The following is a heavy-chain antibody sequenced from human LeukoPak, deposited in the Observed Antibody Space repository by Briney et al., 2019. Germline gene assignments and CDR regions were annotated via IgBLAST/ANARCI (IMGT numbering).Heavy chain of an antibody. D-gene: IGHD3-10*01. V-gene: IGHV1-18*04. CDR1: GYTFTGYY. J-gene: IGHJ6*02. CDR3: ARGLANSLWFGELPYYYYGMDV. CDR2: ISAYNGNT. Sequence: ASVKVSCKASGYTFTGYYMHWVRQAPGQGLEWMGWISAYNGNTNYAQKLQGRVTMTTDTSTSTAYMELRSLRSDDTAVYYCARGLANSLWFGELPYYYYGMDVWGQGTTVTVSS.